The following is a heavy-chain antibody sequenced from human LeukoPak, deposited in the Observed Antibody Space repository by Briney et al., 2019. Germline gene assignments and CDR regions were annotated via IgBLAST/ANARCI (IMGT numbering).Heavy chain of an antibody. CDR2: ISSSSSYI. V-gene: IGHV3-21*01. D-gene: IGHD5-12*01. Sequence: PGGSLRLSCAASGFTFSNAWMSWVRQAPGPGLERVSSISSSSSYIYYADSVTSRFTISRDNAKNSLYLQMNSQRAEDTAVYYCARDLGYSGYDWGYWGEGTLVTVSS. J-gene: IGHJ4*02. CDR1: GFTFSNAW. CDR3: ARDLGYSGYDWGY.